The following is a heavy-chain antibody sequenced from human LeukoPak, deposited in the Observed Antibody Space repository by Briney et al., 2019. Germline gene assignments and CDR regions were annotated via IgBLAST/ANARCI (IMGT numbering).Heavy chain of an antibody. CDR3: ARARLAVAGTWYFDY. J-gene: IGHJ4*02. Sequence: ASVKVSCKASGGTSSSYAISWVRQAPGQGLEWMGGIIPIFGTANYAQKFQGRVTITTDESTSTAYMELSSLRSEDTAVYYCARARLAVAGTWYFDYWGQGTLVTVSS. V-gene: IGHV1-69*05. CDR2: IIPIFGTA. D-gene: IGHD6-19*01. CDR1: GGTSSSYA.